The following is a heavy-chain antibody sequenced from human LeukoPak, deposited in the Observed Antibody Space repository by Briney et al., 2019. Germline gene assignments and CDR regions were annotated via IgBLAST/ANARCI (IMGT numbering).Heavy chain of an antibody. CDR3: ASGDRVYYYYGMDV. CDR1: GGTFSSYA. Sequence: SVKVSCKASGGTFSSYAISWVRQAPGQGLEWMGGIIPIFGTANYAQKFQGRVTITADESTSAAYMELSSLRSEDTAVYYCASGDRVYYYYGMDVWGQGTTVTVSS. CDR2: IIPIFGTA. J-gene: IGHJ6*02. D-gene: IGHD3-10*01. V-gene: IGHV1-69*13.